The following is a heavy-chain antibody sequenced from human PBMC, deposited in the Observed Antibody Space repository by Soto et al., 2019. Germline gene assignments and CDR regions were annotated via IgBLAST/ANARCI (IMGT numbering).Heavy chain of an antibody. CDR2: IYYSGST. Sequence: SETLSLTCTVSGGSVSSGSYYWSWIRQPPGKGLEWIGYIYYSGSTNYNPSLKSRVTISVDPSKNQFSLKLISVTAADTAVYYCARDQTRDGYNSYWFDPWGQGTLVTVSS. D-gene: IGHD5-12*01. J-gene: IGHJ5*02. V-gene: IGHV4-61*01. CDR3: ARDQTRDGYNSYWFDP. CDR1: GGSVSSGSYY.